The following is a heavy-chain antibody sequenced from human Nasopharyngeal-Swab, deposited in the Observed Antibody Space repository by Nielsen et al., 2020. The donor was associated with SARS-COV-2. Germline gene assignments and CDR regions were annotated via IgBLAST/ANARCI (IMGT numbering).Heavy chain of an antibody. J-gene: IGHJ6*02. CDR1: GYSFTTYW. CDR2: IYTGDSNT. Sequence: GESLKISCKGSGYSFTTYWIGWVRQTPGKGLEWMGIIYTGDSNTRYSPSFQGQVTISVDKYSSTAYLQWSSLKASDTAIYYCARPMRPMGHYYFGMDVWGQGTTVTVSS. D-gene: IGHD1-26*01. V-gene: IGHV5-51*01. CDR3: ARPMRPMGHYYFGMDV.